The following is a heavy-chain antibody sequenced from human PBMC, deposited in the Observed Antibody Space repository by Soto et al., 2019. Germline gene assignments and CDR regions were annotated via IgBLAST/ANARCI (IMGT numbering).Heavy chain of an antibody. CDR1: GDSLTTIYY. CDR2: IFYGGST. Sequence: QVQLQESGPGLVKPSETLSLTCNVSGDSLTTIYYWGWIRQSPVKGLEWIGSIFYGGSTFYHPSLKSRVTISMDTSKNQFSLKLRSVTAADTAVYFCARSDSGSYYCFGNWGQGTLVTVSS. CDR3: ARSDSGSYYCFGN. V-gene: IGHV4-38-2*02. J-gene: IGHJ4*02. D-gene: IGHD1-26*01.